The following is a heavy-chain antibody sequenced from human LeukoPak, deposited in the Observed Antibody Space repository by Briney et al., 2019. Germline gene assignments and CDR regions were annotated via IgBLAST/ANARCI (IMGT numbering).Heavy chain of an antibody. D-gene: IGHD3-9*01. J-gene: IGHJ4*02. V-gene: IGHV3-23*01. CDR1: GFTFISYA. Sequence: GGSLRLSCAASGFTFISYAMSWVRQAPRKGLEWVSVVSGSGSSTDYADSEKGRFTISRDNSKNTLYLQMSSLSAEDTAVYYCAKMNVLTGYYSPNFDFWGQGTLVTVSS. CDR3: AKMNVLTGYYSPNFDF. CDR2: VSGSGSST.